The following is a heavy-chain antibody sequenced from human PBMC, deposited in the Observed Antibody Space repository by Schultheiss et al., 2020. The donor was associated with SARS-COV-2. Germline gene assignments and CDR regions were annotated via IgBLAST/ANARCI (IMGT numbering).Heavy chain of an antibody. D-gene: IGHD3-16*02. CDR3: ARDHVAGGVIVGR. J-gene: IGHJ4*02. V-gene: IGHV3-23*01. Sequence: GGSLRLSCAASGFTFSSYAMSWVRQAPGKGLEWVSAISGSGGSTYYADSVKGRFTISRDNSKNTLYLQMNSLRAGDTAVYYCARDHVAGGVIVGRWGQGTLVTVSS. CDR1: GFTFSSYA. CDR2: ISGSGGST.